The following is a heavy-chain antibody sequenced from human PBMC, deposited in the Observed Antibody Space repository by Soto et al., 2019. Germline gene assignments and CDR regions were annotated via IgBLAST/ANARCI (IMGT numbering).Heavy chain of an antibody. CDR3: ARGRGVVIPAGTPDAFDV. CDR1: GYIFNKYG. V-gene: IGHV1-18*01. J-gene: IGHJ3*01. D-gene: IGHD2-21*01. Sequence: GDSVKVSCKASGYIFNKYGFNWVRQAPGQGLEWMGRISAFNGYTNFAQKFQGRVTLTTDTSTNTAYMELSSLRSDDTAIYYCARGRGVVIPAGTPDAFDVWGQVTMVTVSS. CDR2: ISAFNGYT.